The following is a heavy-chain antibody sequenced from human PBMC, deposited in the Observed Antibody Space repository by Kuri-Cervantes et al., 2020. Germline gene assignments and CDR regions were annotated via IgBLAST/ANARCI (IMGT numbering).Heavy chain of an antibody. CDR2: INHSGST. CDR1: GGSISRSSYY. D-gene: IGHD3-16*01. CDR3: AVMGVFSDNQFDY. Sequence: SETLSLTCTVSGGSISRSSYYWGWIRQPPGKGLEWIGEINHSGSTNYNPSLKSRVTISVDTSKNQFSLKLSSVTAADTAVYYCAVMGVFSDNQFDYWGQGTLVTVSS. V-gene: IGHV4-39*07. J-gene: IGHJ4*02.